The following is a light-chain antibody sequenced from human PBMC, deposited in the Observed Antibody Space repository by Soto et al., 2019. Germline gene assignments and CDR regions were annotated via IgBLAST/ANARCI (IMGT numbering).Light chain of an antibody. CDR2: MAS. J-gene: IGKJ2*01. V-gene: IGKV1-5*03. CDR1: QSISSW. Sequence: DIQMTQSPSTLSASVGDRVTITCRASQSISSWLAWYQQKPGKAPKLLISMASSLESGVPSRFSGSGSGTEFTLTISSLQPDGFATYYCQQYNTYSRTFGQGTKLEIK. CDR3: QQYNTYSRT.